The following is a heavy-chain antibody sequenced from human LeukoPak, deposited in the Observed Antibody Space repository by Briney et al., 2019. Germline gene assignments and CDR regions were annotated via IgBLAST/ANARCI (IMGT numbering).Heavy chain of an antibody. V-gene: IGHV1-46*01. CDR3: ARATNFYYYYGMDV. D-gene: IGHD1-26*01. CDR1: GYTFTSYY. J-gene: IGHJ6*02. CDR2: INPSSGAT. Sequence: GASVKVSCKTSGYTFTSYYIHWVRQAPGQGLEWMGIINPSSGATNYAQKFQGRVTMTRDTSTSTVYMELSSQRSEDTAVYYCARATNFYYYYGMDVWGQGTLVTVSS.